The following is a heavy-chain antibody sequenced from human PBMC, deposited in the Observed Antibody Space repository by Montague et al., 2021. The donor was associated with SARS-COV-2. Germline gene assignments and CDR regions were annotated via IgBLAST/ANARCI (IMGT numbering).Heavy chain of an antibody. D-gene: IGHD3-22*01. V-gene: IGHV4-31*03. J-gene: IGHJ3*02. CDR2: IYYSGST. Sequence: TLSLTCTVSGGSISSGGYYWSWIRQHPGKGLEWIGYIYYSGSTYYNPSLKSRVTISVDTSKNQFSLKLSSVTAADTAVYYCARVEGITMIVVVIGGFDIWGQGTMVTVSS. CDR3: ARVEGITMIVVVIGGFDI. CDR1: GGSISSGGYY.